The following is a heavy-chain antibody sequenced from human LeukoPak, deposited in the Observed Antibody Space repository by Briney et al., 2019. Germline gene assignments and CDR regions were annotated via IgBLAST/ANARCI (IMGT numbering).Heavy chain of an antibody. D-gene: IGHD3-10*01. CDR2: INTKCGVT. CDR1: GYTFTCYY. J-gene: IGHJ4*02. CDR3: ATGGRLSASYYYFDN. Sequence: ASVTVSCKSSGYTFTCYYMHWVRHAPAQGLQWMVWINTKCGVTKYAQMFQDRATMTRDTSITTAYMVLSRLTSDDTAVYYCATGGRLSASYYYFDNWGQGSLVTVYS. V-gene: IGHV1-2*02.